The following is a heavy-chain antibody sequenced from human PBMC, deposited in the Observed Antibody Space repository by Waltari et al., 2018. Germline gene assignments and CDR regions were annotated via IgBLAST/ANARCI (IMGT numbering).Heavy chain of an antibody. V-gene: IGHV1-18*04. D-gene: IGHD3-3*01. Sequence: QVQLVQSGAEVKKPGASVKVSCNASGYTFTSYGINWVRQAPGQGLEWMGWISAYNGYTNYAQKVQGRVTMTTDTSTSTAYMELRSLRSDDTAVYYCARVGDDFWSGYFDYWGQGTLVTVSS. CDR2: ISAYNGYT. CDR3: ARVGDDFWSGYFDY. J-gene: IGHJ4*02. CDR1: GYTFTSYG.